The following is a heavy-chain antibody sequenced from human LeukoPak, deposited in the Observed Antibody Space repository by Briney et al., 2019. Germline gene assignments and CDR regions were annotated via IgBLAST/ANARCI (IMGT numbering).Heavy chain of an antibody. CDR1: GGSTSSSDYW. V-gene: IGHV4-39*01. Sequence: SSETLSLTCSVSGGSTSSSDYWWGCIRQPPGKGLEWIGSVYYSGTTHYNPSLKSRVTISIDTFKNQFSLKLTSLTAADTALYYCARQVGTGRWSFDDWGQGSLVTVSS. J-gene: IGHJ4*02. D-gene: IGHD4-23*01. CDR2: VYYSGTT. CDR3: ARQVGTGRWSFDD.